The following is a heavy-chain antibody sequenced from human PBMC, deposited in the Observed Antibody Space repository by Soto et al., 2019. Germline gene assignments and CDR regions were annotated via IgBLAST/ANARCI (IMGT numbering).Heavy chain of an antibody. CDR1: GGSISSGGYY. D-gene: IGHD6-19*01. CDR3: ARSIAVAHRDWFDP. V-gene: IGHV4-31*03. Sequence: PSETLSLTCTVSGGSISSGGYYWSWIRQHPGKGLEWIGYIYYSGSTYYNPSLKSRVTISVDTSKNQFSLKLSSVTAADTAVYYCARSIAVAHRDWFDPWGQGTLVTVSS. J-gene: IGHJ5*02. CDR2: IYYSGST.